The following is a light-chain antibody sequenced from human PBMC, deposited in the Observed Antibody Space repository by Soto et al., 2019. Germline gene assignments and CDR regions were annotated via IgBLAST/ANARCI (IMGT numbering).Light chain of an antibody. CDR3: TSYAAGKNVV. CDR2: EVT. V-gene: IGLV2-8*01. Sequence: QSVLTQPPSASGSPGQSVTISCTGTSSDVGNYNYVSWYQQHPGKAPKLMIYEVTKRTSGVPDRFSGSKSGNTASLTVSGLQAEDEAEYYCTSYAAGKNVVFGGGTQLTVL. J-gene: IGLJ2*01. CDR1: SSDVGNYNY.